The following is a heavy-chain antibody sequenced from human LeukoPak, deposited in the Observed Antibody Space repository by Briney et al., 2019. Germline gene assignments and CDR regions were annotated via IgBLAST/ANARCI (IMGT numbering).Heavy chain of an antibody. CDR1: GFTFSSYA. J-gene: IGHJ4*02. Sequence: GGSLRLSCAASGFTFSSYAMHWVRQAPGKGLEYVSAISSNGGSTYYANSVKGRFTISRDNSKNTLYLQMGSLRAEDMAVYYCARGGIPYCGGDCYSNYFDYWGQGTLVTVSS. D-gene: IGHD2-21*02. V-gene: IGHV3-64*01. CDR2: ISSNGGST. CDR3: ARGGIPYCGGDCYSNYFDY.